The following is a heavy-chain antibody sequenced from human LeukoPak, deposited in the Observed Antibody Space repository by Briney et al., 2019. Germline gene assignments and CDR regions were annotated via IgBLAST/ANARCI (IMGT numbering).Heavy chain of an antibody. J-gene: IGHJ6*03. CDR3: ARARARSLARYYYYYMDV. V-gene: IGHV1-8*01. CDR2: MNPNSGNT. CDR1: GYTFTRYD. Sequence: ASVKVSCKASGYTFTRYDITWVRQATGQGLEWMGWMNPNSGNTGYAQKFQGRVTMTRNTSISTAYMELSSLRSEDTAVYYCARARARSLARYYYYYMDVWGKGTTVTVSS. D-gene: IGHD3-10*01.